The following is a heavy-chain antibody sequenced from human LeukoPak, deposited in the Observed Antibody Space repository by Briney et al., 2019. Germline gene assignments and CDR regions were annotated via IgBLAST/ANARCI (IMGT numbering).Heavy chain of an antibody. D-gene: IGHD2-15*01. Sequence: GGSLRLSCAASGFTFGTYWMSWVRQAPGKGLEWVANIKQDGSEKYYVDSVKGRFTISRDNAKNSLYLQMNSLRAEDTAVYYCARGRGGSRTWGYDIWGQGTMVTVSS. CDR2: IKQDGSEK. J-gene: IGHJ3*02. V-gene: IGHV3-7*01. CDR1: GFTFGTYW. CDR3: ARGRGGSRTWGYDI.